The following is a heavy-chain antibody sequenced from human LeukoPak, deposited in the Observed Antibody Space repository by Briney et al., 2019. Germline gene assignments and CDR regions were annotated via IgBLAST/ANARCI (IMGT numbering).Heavy chain of an antibody. D-gene: IGHD3-3*01. V-gene: IGHV3-7*01. CDR3: ARDLDFWSGYQDY. Sequence: GGSLRLSCAASGFTSSSYWMSWVRQAPGKGLEWVANIKQDGSEKYYVDSVKGRFTISRDNAKNSLYLQMNSLRAEDTAVYYCARDLDFWSGYQDYWGQGTLVTVSS. CDR1: GFTSSSYW. CDR2: IKQDGSEK. J-gene: IGHJ4*02.